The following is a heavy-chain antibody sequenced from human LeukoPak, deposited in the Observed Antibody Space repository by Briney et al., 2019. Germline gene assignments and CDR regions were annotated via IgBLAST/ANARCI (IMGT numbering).Heavy chain of an antibody. D-gene: IGHD3-16*01. CDR2: INHNGNVN. CDR3: ARGGGLDV. J-gene: IGHJ6*02. CDR1: GFTFSSYW. V-gene: IGHV3-7*03. Sequence: GGSLRLSCAASGFTFSSYWTNWARQAPGKGLEWVASINHNGNVNYYVDSVKGRFTISRDNAKNSLYLQMSNLRAEDTAVYSCARGGGLDVWGQGATVTVSS.